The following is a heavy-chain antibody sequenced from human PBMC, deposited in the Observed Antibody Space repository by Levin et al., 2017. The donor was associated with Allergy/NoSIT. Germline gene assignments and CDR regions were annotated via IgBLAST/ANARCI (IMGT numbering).Heavy chain of an antibody. CDR3: ARDQSLSMVRGVDSFGIFDY. CDR2: IKQDGSEK. D-gene: IGHD3-10*01. V-gene: IGHV3-7*04. J-gene: IGHJ4*02. CDR1: GFTFSSYW. Sequence: GGSLRLSCAASGFTFSSYWMSWVRQAPGKGLEWVANIKQDGSEKYYVDSVKGRFTISRDNAKNSLYLQMNSLRAEDTAVYYCARDQSLSMVRGVDSFGIFDYWGQGTLVTVSS.